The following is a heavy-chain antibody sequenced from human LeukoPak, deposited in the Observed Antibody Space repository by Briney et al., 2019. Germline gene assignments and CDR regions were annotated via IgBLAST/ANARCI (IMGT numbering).Heavy chain of an antibody. J-gene: IGHJ2*01. Sequence: SETLSLTCTVSGGSTSSYYWSWIRQHPEKGLEWIGYLYSSGSTYYNPSLKSRVTISVDTSKNQVSLKMSSVTAADTAVYYCARDSSGDYWNFGLWGRGTLVTVSS. D-gene: IGHD4-17*01. CDR3: ARDSSGDYWNFGL. V-gene: IGHV4-59*06. CDR1: GGSTSSYY. CDR2: LYSSGST.